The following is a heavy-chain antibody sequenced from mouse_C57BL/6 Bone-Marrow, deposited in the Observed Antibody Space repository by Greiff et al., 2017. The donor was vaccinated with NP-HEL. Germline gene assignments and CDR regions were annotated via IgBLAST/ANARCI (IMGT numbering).Heavy chain of an antibody. CDR1: GYSITSGYY. J-gene: IGHJ1*03. D-gene: IGHD1-1*01. V-gene: IGHV3-6*01. Sequence: EVKLMESGPGLVKPSQSLSLTCSVTGYSITSGYYWNWIRQFPGNKLEWMGYISYDGSNNYNPSLKNRISITRDTSKNQFFLKLNSVTTEDTATYYCARDEGHYYGSSPHWYFDVWGTGTTVTVSS. CDR2: ISYDGSN. CDR3: ARDEGHYYGSSPHWYFDV.